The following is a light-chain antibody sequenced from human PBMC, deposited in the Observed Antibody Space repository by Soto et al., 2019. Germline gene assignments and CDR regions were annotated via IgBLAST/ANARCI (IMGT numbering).Light chain of an antibody. J-gene: IGKJ4*01. CDR2: GAS. V-gene: IGKV3-15*01. CDR1: QSINND. Sequence: EVVMAQSPATLSVSPGERVTLSCRASQSINNDLAWYQQKVGQGPRLLIYGASTRATGIPARFIGSGSGTEFTLTISSLQSEDSAVYYCQQYNKWPPLTFGGGTKVEIK. CDR3: QQYNKWPPLT.